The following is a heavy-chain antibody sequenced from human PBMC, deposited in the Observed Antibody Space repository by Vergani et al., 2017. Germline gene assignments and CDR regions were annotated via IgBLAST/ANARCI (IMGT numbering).Heavy chain of an antibody. CDR3: ARIGPYFHDSRIDY. CDR2: IYHSGST. Sequence: QVHLQESGPGLVKSSQTLSLTCTVSGVSFRSAYYYWSWIRQPPGKGLEWIGYIYHSGSTSYSPSLKSRVSMSVETSKNQFSLNLRSVTAADTAIYYCARIGPYFHDSRIDYWGQGKLVTVSS. V-gene: IGHV4-30-4*08. CDR1: GVSFRSAYYY. J-gene: IGHJ4*02. D-gene: IGHD3-22*01.